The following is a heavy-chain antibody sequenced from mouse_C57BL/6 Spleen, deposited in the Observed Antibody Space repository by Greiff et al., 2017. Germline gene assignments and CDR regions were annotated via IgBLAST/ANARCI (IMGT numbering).Heavy chain of an antibody. CDR1: GFTFSSYG. D-gene: IGHD1-1*01. Sequence: EVMLVESGGDLVKPGGSLKLSCAASGFTFSSYGMSWVRQTPDKRLEWVATISSGGSYTYYPDSVKGRFTISRDNAKNTLYLQMSSLKSEDTAMYYCARRGITTVAWYFDVWGTGTTVTVSS. CDR3: ARRGITTVAWYFDV. V-gene: IGHV5-6*02. CDR2: ISSGGSYT. J-gene: IGHJ1*03.